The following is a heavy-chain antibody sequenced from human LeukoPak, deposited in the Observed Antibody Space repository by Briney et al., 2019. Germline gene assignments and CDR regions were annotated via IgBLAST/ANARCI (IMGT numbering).Heavy chain of an antibody. Sequence: SETLSLTCTVSGGSISSGGYYWSWIRQHPGKGLEWIGYIYYSGSTYYNPSLKSRVTISVDTSKNQFSLKLSSVTAADTAVYYCARGALVAFDISGQGTMVTVSS. D-gene: IGHD1-26*01. CDR2: IYYSGST. V-gene: IGHV4-31*03. J-gene: IGHJ3*02. CDR1: GGSISSGGYY. CDR3: ARGALVAFDI.